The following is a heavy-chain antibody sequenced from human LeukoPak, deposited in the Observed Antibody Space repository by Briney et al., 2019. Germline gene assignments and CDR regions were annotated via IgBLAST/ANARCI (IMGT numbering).Heavy chain of an antibody. J-gene: IGHJ3*02. Sequence: EASVKVSCKASGYTFTGYYTHWVRQAPGQGLEWMGRINPNSGGTNYAQKFQGRVTMTRDTSISTAYMELSRLRSDDTAVYYCARVGYSSLAFDIWGQGTMVTVSS. CDR1: GYTFTGYY. D-gene: IGHD5-18*01. CDR2: INPNSGGT. CDR3: ARVGYSSLAFDI. V-gene: IGHV1-2*06.